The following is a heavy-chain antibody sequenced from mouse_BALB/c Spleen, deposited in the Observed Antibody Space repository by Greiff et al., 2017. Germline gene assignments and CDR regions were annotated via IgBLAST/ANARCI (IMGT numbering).Heavy chain of an antibody. V-gene: IGHV5-9-4*01. CDR2: ISSGGSYT. D-gene: IGHD2-4*01. J-gene: IGHJ1*01. CDR1: GFTFSSYA. CDR3: ARDDYDGYWWFDV. Sequence: EVQVVESGGGLVKPGGFLKLSCAASGFTFSSYAMSWVRQSPEKRLEWVAEISSGGSYTYYPDTVTGRITISRDNAKNTLYLKMSSLRSEDTAMYYSARDDYDGYWWFDVWGAGTPVTVSA.